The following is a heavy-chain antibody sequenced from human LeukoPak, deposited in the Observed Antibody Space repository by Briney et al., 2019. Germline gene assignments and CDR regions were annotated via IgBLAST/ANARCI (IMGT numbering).Heavy chain of an antibody. CDR3: ARHLALRDAFNI. J-gene: IGHJ3*02. CDR1: GYSFSSYW. V-gene: IGHV5-51*01. Sequence: GESLKIPCKGSGYSFSSYWIGWVRQMPGKGLEWMRIIYPGDSDTRYSPSFQGQVTISADKSISTAYLQWSSLKASDTAMYYCARHLALRDAFNIWGQGTMVTVSS. CDR2: IYPGDSDT.